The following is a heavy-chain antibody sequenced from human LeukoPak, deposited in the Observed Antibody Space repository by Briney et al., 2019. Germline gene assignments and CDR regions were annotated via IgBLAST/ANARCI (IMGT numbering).Heavy chain of an antibody. CDR1: GFTFGSYW. J-gene: IGHJ6*02. CDR3: ARDRIVGATTSIYYYYYGMDV. D-gene: IGHD1-26*01. CDR2: IKQDGSEK. Sequence: PGGSLRLSCAASGFTFGSYWMSWVRQAPGKGLEWVANIKQDGSEKYYVDSVKGRFTISRDDAKNSLYLQMNSLRAEDTAVYYCARDRIVGATTSIYYYYYGMDVWGQGTTVTVSS. V-gene: IGHV3-7*01.